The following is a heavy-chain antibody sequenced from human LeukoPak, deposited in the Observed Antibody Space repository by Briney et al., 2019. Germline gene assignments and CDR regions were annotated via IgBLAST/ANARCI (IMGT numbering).Heavy chain of an antibody. D-gene: IGHD7-27*01. CDR1: GGTFSSYA. V-gene: IGHV1-69*04. CDR3: ARDNQGQASPGDPAIMVNWFDP. J-gene: IGHJ5*02. Sequence: SVKVSCKASGGTFSSYAISWVRQAPGQGLEWMGRIIPILGIANYAQKFQGRVTITADKSTSTAYMELSSLRSEDTAVYYCARDNQGQASPGDPAIMVNWFDPWGQGTLVTFSS. CDR2: IIPILGIA.